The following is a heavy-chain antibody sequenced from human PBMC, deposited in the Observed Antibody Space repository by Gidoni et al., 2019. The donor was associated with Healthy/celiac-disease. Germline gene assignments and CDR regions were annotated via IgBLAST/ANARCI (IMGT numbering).Heavy chain of an antibody. V-gene: IGHV4-39*01. J-gene: IGHJ4*02. D-gene: IGHD1-20*01. CDR2: IYYSGST. Sequence: QLQLQESGPGLVKPSETLSLTCTVSGGSISSSSYYWGWIRQPPGKGLEWIGSIYYSGSTYYNPSLKSRVTISVDTSKNQFSLKLSSVTAADTAVYYCARLDPHNWNYVDYWGQGTLVTVSS. CDR3: ARLDPHNWNYVDY. CDR1: GGSISSSSYY.